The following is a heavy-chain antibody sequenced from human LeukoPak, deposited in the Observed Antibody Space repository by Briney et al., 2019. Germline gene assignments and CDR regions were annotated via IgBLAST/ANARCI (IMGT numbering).Heavy chain of an antibody. D-gene: IGHD5-18*01. J-gene: IGHJ6*03. Sequence: GASVKVSCKASGYTFTSYGISWVRQAPGQGLEWMGWISAYNGNTNYAQKLQGRVTMTTDTSTSTAYMELSSLRSEDTAVYYCARGRRGYSYGPTIYYYYMDAWGKGTTVTISS. V-gene: IGHV1-18*01. CDR3: ARGRRGYSYGPTIYYYYMDA. CDR1: GYTFTSYG. CDR2: ISAYNGNT.